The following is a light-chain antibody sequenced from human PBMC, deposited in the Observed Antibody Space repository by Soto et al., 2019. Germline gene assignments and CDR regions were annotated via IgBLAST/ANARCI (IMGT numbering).Light chain of an antibody. V-gene: IGLV2-8*01. CDR2: EVY. J-gene: IGLJ1*01. CDR1: SSDVSGYNY. Sequence: QSVLTQPPSASGSPGQSVTISCTGTSSDVSGYNYVSWYQHHPGKAPKLIIYEVYKRLSGVPDRFSGSKSGNTAALTVSGLQAEDEADYYCSSYVGTNSYVFGTGTKVTVL. CDR3: SSYVGTNSYV.